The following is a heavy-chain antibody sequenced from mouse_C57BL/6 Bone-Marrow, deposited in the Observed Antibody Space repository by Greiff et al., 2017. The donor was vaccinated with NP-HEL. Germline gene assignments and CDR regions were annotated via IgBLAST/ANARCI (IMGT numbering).Heavy chain of an antibody. D-gene: IGHD1-1*01. J-gene: IGHJ3*01. V-gene: IGHV5-4*03. CDR2: ISDGGSYT. Sequence: EVKLVESGGGLVKPGGSLKLSCAASGFTFSSYAMSWVRQTPEKRLEWVATISDGGSYTYYPDNVKGRFTISRDNDKNNLYLKMGHLKAEDTAMYYCARDYYGSPWFAYWGQGTLVTVSA. CDR3: ARDYYGSPWFAY. CDR1: GFTFSSYA.